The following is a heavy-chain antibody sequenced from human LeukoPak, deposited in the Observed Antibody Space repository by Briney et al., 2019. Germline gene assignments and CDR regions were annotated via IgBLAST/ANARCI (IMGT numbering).Heavy chain of an antibody. Sequence: GGSLRLSCAASGFTFSGYAMTWVRQAPGKGLEWVSAITGTGGSTYYADSVKGRFTISRDNSKNTLYLQMNSLRAEDTAAYYCATRGYCSGTSCYAPQPWGQGTLVTVSS. D-gene: IGHD2-2*01. V-gene: IGHV3-23*01. J-gene: IGHJ5*02. CDR3: ATRGYCSGTSCYAPQP. CDR1: GFTFSGYA. CDR2: ITGTGGST.